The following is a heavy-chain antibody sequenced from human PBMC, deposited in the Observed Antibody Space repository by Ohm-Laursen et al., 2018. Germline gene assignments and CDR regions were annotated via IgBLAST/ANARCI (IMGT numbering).Heavy chain of an antibody. CDR3: ARDRRGYCSGGSCYGGWFDP. D-gene: IGHD2-15*01. CDR2: INPNSGGT. V-gene: IGHV1-2*02. Sequence: AATVKISCKASGYTFTGYYMHWVRQAPGQGLEWMGWINPNSGGTNYAQKFQGRVTMTRDTSISTAYVELSRLRSDDTAVYYCARDRRGYCSGGSCYGGWFDPWGQGTLVTVSS. J-gene: IGHJ5*02. CDR1: GYTFTGYY.